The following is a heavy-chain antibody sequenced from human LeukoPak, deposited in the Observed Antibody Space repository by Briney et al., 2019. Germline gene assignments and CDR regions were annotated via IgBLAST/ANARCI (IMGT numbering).Heavy chain of an antibody. J-gene: IGHJ4*02. V-gene: IGHV4-59*08. D-gene: IGHD2-2*01. CDR1: GGSISSFY. CDR2: VYSSGST. Sequence: SETLSLTCTVSGGSISSFYWSWIRQPPGEGLEWIGYVYSSGSTNYNPSLKSRLTVSVDTSKNQFSLQLSSVTAADTAVYYCARHGDYYCRSTTCFDYWGQGTLVTVSS. CDR3: ARHGDYYCRSTTCFDY.